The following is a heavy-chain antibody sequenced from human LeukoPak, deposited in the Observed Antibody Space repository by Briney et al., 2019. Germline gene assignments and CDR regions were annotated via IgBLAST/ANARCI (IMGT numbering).Heavy chain of an antibody. CDR2: ISSSSSYI. V-gene: IGHV3-21*01. CDR3: ARKYYDFWSGYYTIGNYYYMDV. D-gene: IGHD3-3*01. J-gene: IGHJ6*03. CDR1: GFTFSSYS. Sequence: GGSLRLSCAASGFTFSSYSMNWVRQAPGKGLEWVSSISSSSSYIYYADSVKGRFTISRDNAKNSLYLQMNSLRAEDTAVYYCARKYYDFWSGYYTIGNYYYMDVWGKGTTVTVSS.